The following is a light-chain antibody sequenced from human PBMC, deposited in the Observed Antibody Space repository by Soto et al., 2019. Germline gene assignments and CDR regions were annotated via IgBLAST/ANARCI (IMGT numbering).Light chain of an antibody. J-gene: IGKJ3*01. CDR2: GAS. Sequence: EIVLTQSPGTLSLSPGERATLSCRASQSVSSSYLAWYQQKPGQAPRLLIYGASNKATGIPDRFSGSGSGTDFTLTISRLEPEDFAVYFCQQYGHSPPFTFGPGTKVDFK. CDR1: QSVSSSY. V-gene: IGKV3-20*01. CDR3: QQYGHSPPFT.